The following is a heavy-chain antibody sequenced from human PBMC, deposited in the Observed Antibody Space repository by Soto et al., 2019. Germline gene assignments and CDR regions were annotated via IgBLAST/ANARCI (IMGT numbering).Heavy chain of an antibody. V-gene: IGHV1-69*06. J-gene: IGHJ3*02. Sequence: SVKVSCKASGGTFSSYAISWLRQAPGQGLEWMGRIIPIFGTANYAQKFQGRVTITADKSTSTAYMELSSLRSEDTAVYYCARGKDKPRPPYPFDIWGQGTMVTVSS. D-gene: IGHD2-15*01. CDR1: GGTFSSYA. CDR3: ARGKDKPRPPYPFDI. CDR2: IIPIFGTA.